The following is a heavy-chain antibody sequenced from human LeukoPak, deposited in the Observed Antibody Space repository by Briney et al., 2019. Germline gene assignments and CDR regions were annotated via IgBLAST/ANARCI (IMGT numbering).Heavy chain of an antibody. V-gene: IGHV3-33*01. D-gene: IGHD2-2*03. CDR3: ARDGFCSSSSCYPLNWFDP. Sequence: GRSLRLSCAASGFTFSNYGIHWVRQAPGKGLEWVAVIWHDGSNKYYADSVKGRFTISRDNAKNKPYLQMNSLRAEDTAVYYCARDGFCSSSSCYPLNWFDPWGQGTLVTVSS. J-gene: IGHJ5*02. CDR1: GFTFSNYG. CDR2: IWHDGSNK.